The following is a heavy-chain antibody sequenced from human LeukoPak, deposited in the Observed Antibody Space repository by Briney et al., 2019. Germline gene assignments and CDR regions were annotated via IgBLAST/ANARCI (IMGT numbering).Heavy chain of an antibody. CDR1: GVTFEDYA. D-gene: IGHD4-17*01. Sequence: PGGSLRLSCAASGVTFEDYAMHWVRHAPGKGLEWVSVITWDGGGTYYAESVEGRFTISRDNSKNSVYLQMNSLRPEDTAMYHCAKAPGYGDYAYYYRDVWGKGTTVTVSS. V-gene: IGHV3-43D*04. J-gene: IGHJ6*03. CDR2: ITWDGGGT. CDR3: AKAPGYGDYAYYYRDV.